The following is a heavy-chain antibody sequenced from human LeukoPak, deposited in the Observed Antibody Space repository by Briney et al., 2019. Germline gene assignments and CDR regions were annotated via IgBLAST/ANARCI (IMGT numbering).Heavy chain of an antibody. CDR3: ASYYCSSTSCYELPLYNWFDP. J-gene: IGHJ5*02. Sequence: PSETLSLTCTVSGGSISSSSYYWGWIRQPPGKGLEWIGSIYYSGSTYYNPSLKSRVTISVDTSKNQFSLKLSSVTAADTAVYYCASYYCSSTSCYELPLYNWFDPWGQGTLVTVSS. CDR2: IYYSGST. CDR1: GGSISSSSYY. V-gene: IGHV4-39*01. D-gene: IGHD2-2*01.